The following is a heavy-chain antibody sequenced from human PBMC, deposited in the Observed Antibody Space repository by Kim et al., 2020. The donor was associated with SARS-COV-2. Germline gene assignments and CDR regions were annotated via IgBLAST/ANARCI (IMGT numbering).Heavy chain of an antibody. CDR2: ISYDGSNK. CDR1: GFTFSSYA. V-gene: IGHV3-30*04. J-gene: IGHJ4*01. Sequence: GGSLRLSCAASGFTFSSYAMHWVRQAPGKGLEWVAVISYDGSNKYYADSVKGRFTISRDNSKNTLYLQMNSLRAEDTAVYYCARDGKHIVVVTAILGYWG. CDR3: ARDGKHIVVVTAILGY. D-gene: IGHD2-21*02.